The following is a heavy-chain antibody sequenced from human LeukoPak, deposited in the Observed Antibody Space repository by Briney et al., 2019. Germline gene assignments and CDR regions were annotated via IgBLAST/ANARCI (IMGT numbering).Heavy chain of an antibody. CDR3: ARDMTSNYYYYMDV. CDR1: GFTFSDYY. V-gene: IGHV3-11*01. D-gene: IGHD2-21*02. CDR2: MTTSGSTI. J-gene: IGHJ6*03. Sequence: GGSLRLSCAASGFTFSDYYMSWIRQAPGKGLEWVSYMTTSGSTIYYADSVKGRFTISWDNAKNSLYLQMNSLRAEDTAVYYCARDMTSNYYYYMDVWGKGTTVTVSS.